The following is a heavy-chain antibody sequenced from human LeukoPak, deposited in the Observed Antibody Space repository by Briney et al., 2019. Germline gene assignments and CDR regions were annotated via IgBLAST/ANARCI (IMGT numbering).Heavy chain of an antibody. CDR1: GYTFTGYY. CDR2: INPNSGGT. V-gene: IGHV1-2*04. J-gene: IGHJ4*02. CDR3: ARTDYYDSSGYYLFDY. D-gene: IGHD3-22*01. Sequence: ASVKVSCKASGYTFTGYYMHWVRQAPGQGLEWMGWINPNSGGTNYAQKFQGWVTMTRDTSISTAYMELSRLRSDDTAVYYCARTDYYDSSGYYLFDYWGQGTLATVSS.